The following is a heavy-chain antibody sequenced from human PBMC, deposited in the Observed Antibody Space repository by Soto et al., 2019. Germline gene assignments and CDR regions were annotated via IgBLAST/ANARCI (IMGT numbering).Heavy chain of an antibody. J-gene: IGHJ4*02. CDR1: GGPFSGYY. Sequence: SETLSLTCAVSGGPFSGYYWSWIRQPPGKGLEWIGEINYSGSTNYNPSLKSRVTISVDTSKNQFSLKLSSVTAADTAVFYCARGQGYFDESGYYFDYWGQGTLVTVSS. D-gene: IGHD3-22*01. CDR2: INYSGST. V-gene: IGHV4-34*01. CDR3: ARGQGYFDESGYYFDY.